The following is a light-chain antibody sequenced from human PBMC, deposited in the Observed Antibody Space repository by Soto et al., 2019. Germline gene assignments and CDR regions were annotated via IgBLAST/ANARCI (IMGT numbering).Light chain of an antibody. CDR1: QSVSSSY. CDR3: QQYNSWPPT. J-gene: IGKJ1*01. V-gene: IGKV3-15*01. Sequence: ESVLTQSPVTLSLSPGERATLSCRASQSVSSSYLAWYQQKPGQAPRLLIYGVSTRATGIPARFSGSGSGTEFTLTISSLQSEDFAVYCCQQYNSWPPTFGQGTKVDIK. CDR2: GVS.